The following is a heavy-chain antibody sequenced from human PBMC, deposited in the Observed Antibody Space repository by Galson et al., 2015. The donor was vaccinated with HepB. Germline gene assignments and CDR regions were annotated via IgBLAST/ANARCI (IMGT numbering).Heavy chain of an antibody. D-gene: IGHD4-23*01. CDR1: GDSVSSNSAT. V-gene: IGHV6-1*01. CDR2: TYYRSKWFN. CDR3: ARENGGFHS. J-gene: IGHJ4*02. Sequence: CAISGDSVSSNSATWNWTRQSPSRGLEWLGRTYYRSKWFNDYAVSVKSRITINPDTSKNQFSLQLNSVTPEDTAVYFCARENGGFHSWGQGTLVTVSS.